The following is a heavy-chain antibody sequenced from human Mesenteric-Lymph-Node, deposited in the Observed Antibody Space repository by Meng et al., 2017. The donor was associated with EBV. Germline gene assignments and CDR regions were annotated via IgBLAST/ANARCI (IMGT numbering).Heavy chain of an antibody. V-gene: IGHV1-3*01. CDR3: ARSHYDFWSGYPKNWFDP. J-gene: IGHJ5*02. CDR2: INAGNGNT. Sequence: QFQLVQSGAEVKKPGASAKVSCKASGYTFTSYAMHWVRQAPGQRLEWMGWINAGNGNTKYSQKFQGRVTITRDTSASTAYMELSSLRSEDTAVYYCARSHYDFWSGYPKNWFDPWGQGTLVTVSS. D-gene: IGHD3-3*01. CDR1: GYTFTSYA.